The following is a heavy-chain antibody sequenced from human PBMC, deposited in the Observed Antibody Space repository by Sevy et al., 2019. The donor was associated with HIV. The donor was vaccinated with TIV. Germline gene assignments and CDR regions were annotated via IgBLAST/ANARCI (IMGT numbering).Heavy chain of an antibody. D-gene: IGHD3-16*01. V-gene: IGHV3-15*01. CDR3: TTVGFPHWGSEAFDI. J-gene: IGHJ3*02. Sequence: GGSLRLSCAASGFTFSIIYMNWVRQSPGKGLEWVGRMKSKTDGGTTDYAAPVKDRFTMSRDDSKKTLYLQMNSLEADDTAVYYCTTVGFPHWGSEAFDIWGQGTMVTVSS. CDR2: MKSKTDGGTT. CDR1: GFTFSIIY.